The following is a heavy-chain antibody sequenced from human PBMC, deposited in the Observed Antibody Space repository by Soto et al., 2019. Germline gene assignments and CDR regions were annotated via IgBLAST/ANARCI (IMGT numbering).Heavy chain of an antibody. Sequence: QVQLVESGGGGAKPGRSLRPPLPPPGLPFSGNAMTWVPRPPGRGLEGVAVISYDGRNKNYANSVKGRFTISRDNSKNTLYLQMNSLRAEDTAVYYCAKDRGVEVTTRFFDYWGQGTLVTVSS. J-gene: IGHJ4*02. CDR3: AKDRGVEVTTRFFDY. D-gene: IGHD4-17*01. CDR2: ISYDGRNK. CDR1: GLPFSGNA. V-gene: IGHV3-30*18.